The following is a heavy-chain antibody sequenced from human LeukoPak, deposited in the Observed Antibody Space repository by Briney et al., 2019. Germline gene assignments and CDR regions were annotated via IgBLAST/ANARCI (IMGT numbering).Heavy chain of an antibody. Sequence: PSETRSLTCAVDGGSFSGYYWRWIRQPPGKGLEWIGEINHSGSTNYNPSLKSRVTISVDTSKNQFSLKLSSVTAADTAVYYCARAAGRITMVRGVGRYFDYWGQGTLVTVSS. CDR3: ARAAGRITMVRGVGRYFDY. CDR2: INHSGST. D-gene: IGHD3-10*01. J-gene: IGHJ4*02. V-gene: IGHV4-34*01. CDR1: GGSFSGYY.